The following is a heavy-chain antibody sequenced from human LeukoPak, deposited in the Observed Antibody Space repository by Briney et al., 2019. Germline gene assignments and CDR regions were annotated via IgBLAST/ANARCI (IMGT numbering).Heavy chain of an antibody. CDR1: GDSVSGNSAA. D-gene: IGHD2-15*01. J-gene: IGHJ4*02. CDR2: TYYRSKWFN. Sequence: SQTLSLTCAISGDSVSGNSAAWNWIRQSPSRGLEWLGRTYYRSKWFNEYAASVKSRITINPDTSRIQFSLHLNSVTPEDTAVYYCARGSFLDYWGQGTLVTVAS. V-gene: IGHV6-1*01. CDR3: ARGSFLDY.